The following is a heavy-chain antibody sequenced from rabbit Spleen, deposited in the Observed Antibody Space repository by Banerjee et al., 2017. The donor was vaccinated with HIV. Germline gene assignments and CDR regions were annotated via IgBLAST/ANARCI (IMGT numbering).Heavy chain of an antibody. CDR3: ARGSATMTMVITGYYWGL. Sequence: QSLEESGGDLVKPGASLTLTCTASGFTISSSYYMCWVRQAPGKGLECNACIYADSSGSTYYASWAKGRFTISKTSSTTVTLQMTSLTAADTATYFCARGSATMTMVITGYYWGLWGPGTLVTV. CDR2: IYADSSGST. CDR1: GFTISSSYY. J-gene: IGHJ4*01. V-gene: IGHV1S40*01. D-gene: IGHD2-1*01.